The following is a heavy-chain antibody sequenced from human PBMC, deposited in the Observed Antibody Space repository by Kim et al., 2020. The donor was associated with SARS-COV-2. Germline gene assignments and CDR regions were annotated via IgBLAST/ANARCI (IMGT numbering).Heavy chain of an antibody. J-gene: IGHJ5*02. D-gene: IGHD2-15*01. V-gene: IGHV3-23*01. Sequence: GGSLRLSCAASGFTFSSYAMSWVRQAPGKGLEWVSAISGSGGSTYYADSVKGRFTISRDNSKNTLYLQMNSLRAEDTAVYYCAKTRKGMVVGSGWFDPWGQGILVAVSS. CDR3: AKTRKGMVVGSGWFDP. CDR2: ISGSGGST. CDR1: GFTFSSYA.